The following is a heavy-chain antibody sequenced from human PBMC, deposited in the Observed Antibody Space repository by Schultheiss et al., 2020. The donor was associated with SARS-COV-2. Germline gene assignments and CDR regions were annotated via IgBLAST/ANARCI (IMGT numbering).Heavy chain of an antibody. D-gene: IGHD3-22*01. V-gene: IGHV3-74*01. J-gene: IGHJ3*02. CDR3: AKERVKYYDRNAFDI. CDR2: INEDGSST. CDR1: GFTFSSYW. Sequence: GESLKISCAASGFTFSSYWMHWVRQAPGKGLVWVSRINEDGSSTSYADSVKGRFTVSRDNSKNTLYLQMNSLRAEDTAVYYCAKERVKYYDRNAFDIWGQGTMVTVSS.